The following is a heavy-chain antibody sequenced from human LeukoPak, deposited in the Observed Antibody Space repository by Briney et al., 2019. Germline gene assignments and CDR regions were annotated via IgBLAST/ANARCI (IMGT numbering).Heavy chain of an antibody. CDR1: GFMFSSHW. CDR3: ARGRIVAGVRY. V-gene: IGHV3-7*01. Sequence: GGSLRLSCAASGFMFSSHWMSWVRQAPGKGLEWVAIIKQDGSGSYYVDSVKGRFTISRGNAKNSLYLQTNSLRAEDTAVYYCARGRIVAGVRYWGQGTLVTVSS. J-gene: IGHJ4*02. D-gene: IGHD3-22*01. CDR2: IKQDGSGS.